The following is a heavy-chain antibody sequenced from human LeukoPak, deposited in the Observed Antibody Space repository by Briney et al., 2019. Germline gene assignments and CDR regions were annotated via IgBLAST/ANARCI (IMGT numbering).Heavy chain of an antibody. CDR3: AKETGRWELE. J-gene: IGHJ4*02. CDR1: GFTFSNYA. D-gene: IGHD1-26*01. V-gene: IGHV3-23*01. CDR2: ISGSTGST. Sequence: PGGSLRLSCAASGFTFSNYAMNWVRQAPGKGLEWVSLISGSTGSTYYADSVKGRFTISRDNSENTLYLQMNSLRAEDTAVYYCAKETGRWELEWGQGTLVTVSS.